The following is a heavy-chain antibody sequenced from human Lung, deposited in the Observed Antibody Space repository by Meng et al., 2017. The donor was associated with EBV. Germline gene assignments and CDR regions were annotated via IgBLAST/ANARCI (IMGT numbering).Heavy chain of an antibody. CDR2: INPNSGGT. V-gene: IGHV1-18*01. CDR1: GYTLTTFG. D-gene: IGHD1-14*01. Sequence: VQLVQSGDEGKKPGASVEVSCKASGYTLTTFGINWVRQAPGQGLEWMGVINPNSGGTNYAQKFQGRFTMTTDTSTSTAYMELRSLRSDDTAVYYCARDLPGGTKGTWLDLWGQGTLVTVSS. CDR3: ARDLPGGTKGTWLDL. J-gene: IGHJ5*02.